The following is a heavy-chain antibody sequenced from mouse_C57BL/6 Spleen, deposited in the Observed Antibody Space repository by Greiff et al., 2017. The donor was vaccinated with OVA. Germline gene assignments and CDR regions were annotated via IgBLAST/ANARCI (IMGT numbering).Heavy chain of an antibody. J-gene: IGHJ2*01. D-gene: IGHD1-1*01. CDR3: TRESGSSHYFDY. V-gene: IGHV5-9-1*02. Sequence: EVMLVESGEGLVKPGGSLKLSCAASGFTFSSYAMSWVRQTPEKRLEWVAYISSGGDYIYYADTVKGRFTISRDNARNTLYLQMSSRKSEDTAMYYCTRESGSSHYFDYWGQGTTLTVSS. CDR1: GFTFSSYA. CDR2: ISSGGDYI.